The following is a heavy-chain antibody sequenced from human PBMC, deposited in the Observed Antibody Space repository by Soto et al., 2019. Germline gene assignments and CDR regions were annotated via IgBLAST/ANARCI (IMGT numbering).Heavy chain of an antibody. V-gene: IGHV1-18*01. CDR3: ARSLDHYGLDV. CDR1: GYIFTSYG. Sequence: QVQLVQSGAEVKKPGASVMVSCKASGYIFTSYGISWVRQAPGQGLEWMGWISIYNFNTNYAQKFQGRVTMTTDITTSTAYMELRSLRSDDTAVYYCARSLDHYGLDVWCQGTTVTVSS. CDR2: ISIYNFNT. D-gene: IGHD3-3*02. J-gene: IGHJ6*02.